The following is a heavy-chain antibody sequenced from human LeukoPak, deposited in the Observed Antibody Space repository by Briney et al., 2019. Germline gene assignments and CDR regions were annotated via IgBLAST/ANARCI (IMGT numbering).Heavy chain of an antibody. CDR3: ASQVGPITYYDAFDX. J-gene: IGHJ3*02. D-gene: IGHD3-10*01. V-gene: IGHV4-4*07. CDR1: GGSISSYY. Sequence: KSSETLSLTCTVSGGSISSYYWSWIRQPAGKGLEWIGRIYTSGGTNYNPSLKSRVTMSVDTSKNQFSLKLSSVTAADTAVYYCASQVGPITYYDAFDXXGQGTMVTV. CDR2: IYTSGGT.